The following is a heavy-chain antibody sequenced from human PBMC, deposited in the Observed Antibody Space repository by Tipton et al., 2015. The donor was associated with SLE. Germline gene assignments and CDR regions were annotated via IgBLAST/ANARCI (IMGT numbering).Heavy chain of an antibody. CDR2: VYYTGSA. Sequence: TLSLTCHVSGASISNSGWHWNWIRQPPGKGLEWLGSVYYTGSAFYNPSLKSRLTLSVDTSMNQFSLNLSSVTVADTAVYYCARGVTGYYYFCYMDVWGRGTTVTVSS. D-gene: IGHD1-20*01. J-gene: IGHJ6*03. CDR3: ARGVTGYYYFCYMDV. V-gene: IGHV4-39*07. CDR1: GASISNSGWH.